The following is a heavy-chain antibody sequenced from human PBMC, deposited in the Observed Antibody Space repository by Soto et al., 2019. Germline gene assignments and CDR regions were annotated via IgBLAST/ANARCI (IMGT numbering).Heavy chain of an antibody. Sequence: QVQLQESGPGLVKPSQTLSLTCTVSGVSISSGDYYWSWIRQPPGKGLQWIGYIYYSGTTYYNPSLKSRATISVDTSKNQFSLRMTSVTAADTAVYYCARILPTVMGYFDYWGQGTLVTVSS. CDR1: GVSISSGDYY. CDR2: IYYSGTT. D-gene: IGHD4-17*01. V-gene: IGHV4-30-4*01. J-gene: IGHJ4*02. CDR3: ARILPTVMGYFDY.